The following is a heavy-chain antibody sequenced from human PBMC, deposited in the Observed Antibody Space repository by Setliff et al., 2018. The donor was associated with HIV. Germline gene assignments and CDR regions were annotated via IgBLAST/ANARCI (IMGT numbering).Heavy chain of an antibody. D-gene: IGHD1-26*01. CDR1: GLTFSSYE. J-gene: IGHJ4*02. V-gene: IGHV3-48*03. Sequence: LRLSCAASGLTFSSYEMNWVRQAPGKGLEWVSYVSGRGDSIYYAASVKGRFTISRDNAKNSLYLQMNSLRAEDTALYYCATSIHTRGAIDFRGQGTLVTVSS. CDR3: ATSIHTRGAIDF. CDR2: VSGRGDSI.